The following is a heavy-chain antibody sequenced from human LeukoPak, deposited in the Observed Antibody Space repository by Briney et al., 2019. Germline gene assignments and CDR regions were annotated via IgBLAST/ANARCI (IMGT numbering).Heavy chain of an antibody. V-gene: IGHV3-30*18. J-gene: IGHJ4*02. Sequence: PGGSLRLSCAASGFTFSSYGMHWVRQAPGKGLEWVAVISYDGSNKYYADSVKGRFTISRDNSKNTLYLQMNSLRAEDTAVYYCAKDWGLLWFGELLYYFDYWGQGTLVTVSS. CDR1: GFTFSSYG. CDR3: AKDWGLLWFGELLYYFDY. D-gene: IGHD3-10*01. CDR2: ISYDGSNK.